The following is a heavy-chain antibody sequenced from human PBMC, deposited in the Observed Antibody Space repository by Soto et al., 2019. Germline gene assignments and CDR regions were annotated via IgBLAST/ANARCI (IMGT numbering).Heavy chain of an antibody. CDR1: GDSIRTHNW. V-gene: IGHV4-28*01. D-gene: IGHD3-10*01. J-gene: IGHJ4*02. CDR3: ARKPPGVGQFDY. CDR2: IHYSEGT. Sequence: QVQLQESGPGLLKPSDTLSLTCAVSGDSIRTHNWWGWIRQPPGKGLEWIGYIHYSEGTYYNPSRESRVTMSVDTSKNQFSLKVTSVTAVDTAVYYCARKPPGVGQFDYWGPGTLVTVSS.